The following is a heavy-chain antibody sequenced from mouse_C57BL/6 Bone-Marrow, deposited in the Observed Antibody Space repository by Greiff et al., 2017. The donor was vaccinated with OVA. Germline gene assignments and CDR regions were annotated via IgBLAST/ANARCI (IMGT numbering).Heavy chain of an antibody. CDR3: ARWKFITTVVALYWYFDV. V-gene: IGHV1-72*01. J-gene: IGHJ1*03. D-gene: IGHD1-1*01. CDR1: GYTFTSYW. Sequence: QVQLQQPGAELVKPGASVKLSCKASGYTFTSYWMHWVKQRPGRGLEWIGRIDPNSGGTKYNEKFKSKATLTVDKPSSTAYMQLSSLTSEDSAVYYCARWKFITTVVALYWYFDVWGTGTTVTVSS. CDR2: IDPNSGGT.